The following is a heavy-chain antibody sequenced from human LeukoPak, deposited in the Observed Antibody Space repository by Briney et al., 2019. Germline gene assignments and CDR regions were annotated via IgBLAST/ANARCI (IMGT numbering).Heavy chain of an antibody. D-gene: IGHD2-15*01. Sequence: GGSLRLSCAASGFTFSSYDMNWVRQAPGKGLVWVSRINTDESVITYADSVKGRFSISRDNAKNTLYLQMSSLRAEDTALYYCARDLGYCSGGRCYYYYGMDVWGQGTTVTVSS. CDR3: ARDLGYCSGGRCYYYYGMDV. CDR2: INTDESVI. J-gene: IGHJ6*02. CDR1: GFTFSSYD. V-gene: IGHV3-74*01.